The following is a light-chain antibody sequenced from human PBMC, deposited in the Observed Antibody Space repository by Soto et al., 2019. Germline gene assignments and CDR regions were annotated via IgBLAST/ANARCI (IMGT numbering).Light chain of an antibody. J-gene: IGLJ3*02. CDR2: DNH. Sequence: QSVLTQPPSVSAAPGQRVTISCSGNFSNIGNYYVCWYQQLPGTAPNLLIYDNHKRPSGIPDRFSASKSVTSATLDITGLQTGDEADYYCGTWDRSLSGQVFGGGTKLTVL. CDR1: FSNIGNYY. CDR3: GTWDRSLSGQV. V-gene: IGLV1-51*01.